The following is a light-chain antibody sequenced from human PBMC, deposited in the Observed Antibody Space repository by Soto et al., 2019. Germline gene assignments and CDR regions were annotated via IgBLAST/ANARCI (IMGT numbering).Light chain of an antibody. V-gene: IGLV2-14*03. J-gene: IGLJ1*01. CDR1: RTDVDGYDY. CDR2: DVS. CDR3: TSYTSSTHFYV. Sequence: QSALTQPASVSGSPGQSIAISRTGVRTDVDGYDYVSWYQQHPGQAPQLMIYDVSNRPSGVPDRFSGSKSGNTASLTISGLQAEDEADYYCTSYTSSTHFYVFGTGTKATVL.